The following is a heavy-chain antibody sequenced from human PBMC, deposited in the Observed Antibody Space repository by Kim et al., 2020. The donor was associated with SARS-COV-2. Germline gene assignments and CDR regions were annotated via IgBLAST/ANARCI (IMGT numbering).Heavy chain of an antibody. D-gene: IGHD5-12*01. Sequence: SETLSLTCAVYGGSFSGYYWSWIRQPPGKGLEWIGEINHSGSTNYNPSLKSRVTISVDTSKNQFSLKLSSVTAADTAVYYCARGRGFLGWNWFDPWGQGT. CDR2: INHSGST. CDR1: GGSFSGYY. V-gene: IGHV4-34*01. CDR3: ARGRGFLGWNWFDP. J-gene: IGHJ5*02.